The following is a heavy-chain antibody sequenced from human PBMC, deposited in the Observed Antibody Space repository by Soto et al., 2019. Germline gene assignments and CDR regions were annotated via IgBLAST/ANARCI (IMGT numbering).Heavy chain of an antibody. V-gene: IGHV3-23*01. Sequence: GGSLRLSCAASGFTFSSYAMSWVRQTPGKGLEWVSAISGSGGSTYYADSVKGRFTISRDNSKNTLYLQMNSLRAADTAVYYCARADRSGYYSPFAYWGQGPLVPVSS. CDR1: GFTFSSYA. D-gene: IGHD3-22*01. J-gene: IGHJ4*02. CDR2: ISGSGGST. CDR3: ARADRSGYYSPFAY.